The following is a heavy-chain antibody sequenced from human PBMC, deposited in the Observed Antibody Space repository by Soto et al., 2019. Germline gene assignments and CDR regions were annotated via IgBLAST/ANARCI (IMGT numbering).Heavy chain of an antibody. J-gene: IGHJ4*02. CDR1: GYSFTNSW. CDR2: IYPGDSQT. CDR3: ARQKGY. Sequence: GESLKISCKASGYSFTNSWIGWVRQMPGKGLEWVGIIYPGDSQTRYSPSFQGQVTTSADKSISSAYLQWSSLKASDTAMYYCARQKGYWGQGTLVTVSS. V-gene: IGHV5-51*01.